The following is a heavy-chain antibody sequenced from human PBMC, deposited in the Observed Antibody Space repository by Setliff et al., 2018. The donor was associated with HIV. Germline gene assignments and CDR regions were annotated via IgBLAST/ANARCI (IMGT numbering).Heavy chain of an antibody. D-gene: IGHD6-13*01. CDR3: ARGGIAAAGTYYYYMDV. V-gene: IGHV4-31*03. CDR1: GGSISSGGYY. Sequence: PSETLSLTCTVSGGSISSGGYYWSWIRQHPGKGLEWIGYIYYSGSTYYDPSLKSRVTISVDTSKNQFSLKLSSVTAADTAVYYCARGGIAAAGTYYYYMDVWGKGTTVTSP. CDR2: IYYSGST. J-gene: IGHJ6*03.